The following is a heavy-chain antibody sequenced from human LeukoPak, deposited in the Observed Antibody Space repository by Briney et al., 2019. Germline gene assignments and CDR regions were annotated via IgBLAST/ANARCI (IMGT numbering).Heavy chain of an antibody. CDR3: ARLAPGYYFDY. Sequence: ASVKVSCKASGYTFTSYDISWVRQAPGQGLEWMGRIIPILGIANYAQKFQGRVTITADKSTSTAYMELSSLRSEDTAVYYCARLAPGYYFDYWGQGTLVTVSS. V-gene: IGHV1-69*04. CDR1: GYTFTSYD. J-gene: IGHJ4*02. CDR2: IIPILGIA.